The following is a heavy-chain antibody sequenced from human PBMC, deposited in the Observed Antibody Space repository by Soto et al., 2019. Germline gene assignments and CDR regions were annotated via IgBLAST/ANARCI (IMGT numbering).Heavy chain of an antibody. CDR1: GGTFNVYT. D-gene: IGHD6-13*01. CDR3: ALGSWSGETFDI. CDR2: IIPMLAIT. Sequence: QVQLVQSGAEVKKPGSSVKVSCKASGGTFNVYTIIWVRQAPGQGLEWMGRIIPMLAITNYAQRFQGRVTLTAATSPTTAYMELSSLTSEDTAVYYCALGSWSGETFDIWGQGTLVTVSS. J-gene: IGHJ3*02. V-gene: IGHV1-69*02.